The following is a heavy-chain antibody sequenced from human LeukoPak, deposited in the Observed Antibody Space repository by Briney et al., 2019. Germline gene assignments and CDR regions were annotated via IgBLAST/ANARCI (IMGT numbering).Heavy chain of an antibody. Sequence: QVQLQESGPGLVKPSETLSLSCTVSGGSISSYYWSWIRQPPGKGLEWIGNIYYSGSTNYNPSLKSRVTISVDTSKNQFSLKLSSVTAADTAVYYCARHGSTGDTDYWGQGTLVTVSS. D-gene: IGHD2-8*02. J-gene: IGHJ4*02. V-gene: IGHV4-59*01. CDR3: ARHGSTGDTDY. CDR1: GGSISSYY. CDR2: IYYSGST.